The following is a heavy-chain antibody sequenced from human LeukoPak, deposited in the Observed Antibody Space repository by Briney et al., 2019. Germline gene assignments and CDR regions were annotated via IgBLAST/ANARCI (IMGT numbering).Heavy chain of an antibody. D-gene: IGHD2-2*01. CDR3: AKKFRSSTSFFTS. CDR1: GFTFSSYA. J-gene: IGHJ4*02. V-gene: IGHV3-23*01. Sequence: PGGSLRLSCAASGFTFSSYAMSWVRQAPGKGLEWVSAISGSGGSTYYADSVKGRFTISRDNSKNTLYLQMNSLRAEDTAVCYCAKKFRSSTSFFTSWGQGTLVTVSS. CDR2: ISGSGGST.